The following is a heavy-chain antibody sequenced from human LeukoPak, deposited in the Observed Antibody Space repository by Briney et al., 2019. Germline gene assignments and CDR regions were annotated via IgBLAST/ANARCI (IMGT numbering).Heavy chain of an antibody. J-gene: IGHJ4*02. V-gene: IGHV3-48*03. Sequence: SGGSLRLSCVVSGLTFSSHEMNWVRQAPGKGLEWVSYISSSGNIIYYADSVKGRFTISRDNAKNSLYLQVNSLRAEDTAVYYCASAPMDAAMDYWGQGTLVTVSS. CDR3: ASAPMDAAMDY. CDR2: ISSSGNII. CDR1: GLTFSSHE. D-gene: IGHD5-18*01.